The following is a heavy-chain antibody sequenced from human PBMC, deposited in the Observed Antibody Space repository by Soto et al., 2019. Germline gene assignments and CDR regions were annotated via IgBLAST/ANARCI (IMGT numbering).Heavy chain of an antibody. J-gene: IGHJ4*02. CDR1: LFIVSDNY. D-gene: IGHD4-17*01. CDR2: IYSGGGT. V-gene: IGHV3-66*01. CDR3: ATRMTTAPY. Sequence: EVRLVQSGGGLVQPGGSLRLSCAASLFIVSDNYMSWVRQAPGKGLEWVSLIYSGGGTDYAESVKGRFTISRDNSKNTLYLQINSLNAEDTGIYYCATRMTTAPYWGQGTVVTASS.